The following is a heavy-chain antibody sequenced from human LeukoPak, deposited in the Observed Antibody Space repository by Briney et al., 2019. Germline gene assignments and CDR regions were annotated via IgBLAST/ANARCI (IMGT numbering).Heavy chain of an antibody. D-gene: IGHD6-13*01. J-gene: IGHJ5*02. CDR1: GGTFSSYA. CDR2: IIPIFGTA. V-gene: IGHV1-69*01. Sequence: SVKVSCKASGGTFSSYAISWVRQAPGQGLEWMGGIIPIFGTANYAQKFQGRVTITADESTSAAYMELSSLRSEDTAVYYCASCIAAAYNWFDPWGQGTLVTVSS. CDR3: ASCIAAAYNWFDP.